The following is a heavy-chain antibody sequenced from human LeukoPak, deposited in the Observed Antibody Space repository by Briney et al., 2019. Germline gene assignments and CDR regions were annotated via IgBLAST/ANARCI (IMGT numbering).Heavy chain of an antibody. V-gene: IGHV4-39*01. CDR2: ILYSGIT. D-gene: IGHD2-15*01. CDR1: RGSISNNDYC. J-gene: IGHJ5*02. CDR3: ARHKRWSDWLDP. Sequence: TSETLSLTCGVSRGSISNNDYCWAWLRQPPGEGLEWIVCILYSGITYYNPSMKSRITMSIDTSKNQFSLRLNSLSAAETAVYSCARHKRWSDWLDPWGQGILVTVSS.